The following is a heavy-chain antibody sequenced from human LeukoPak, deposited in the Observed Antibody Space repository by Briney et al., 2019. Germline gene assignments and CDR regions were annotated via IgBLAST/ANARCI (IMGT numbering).Heavy chain of an antibody. D-gene: IGHD3-10*01. CDR3: ARDGRMVRGVITGPIGGPNIDY. CDR2: ISSSSSYI. V-gene: IGHV3-21*01. CDR1: GFTFSSYS. J-gene: IGHJ4*02. Sequence: GGSLRLSCAASGFTFSSYSMNWVRQAPGKGLEWVSSISSSSSYIYYADSVKGRFTISRDNAKNSLYLQINSLRAEDTAVYYCARDGRMVRGVITGPIGGPNIDYWGQGTLVTVSS.